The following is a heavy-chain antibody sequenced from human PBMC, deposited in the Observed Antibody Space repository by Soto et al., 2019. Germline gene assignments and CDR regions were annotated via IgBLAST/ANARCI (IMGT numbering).Heavy chain of an antibody. CDR1: GFTFSSYA. CDR2: ISGSGGST. D-gene: IGHD3-22*01. Sequence: GGSLRLSCAASGFTFSSYAMGWVRQAPGKGLEWVSAISGSGGSTYYADSVKGRFTISRDNSKNTLYLQMNSLRAEDTAVYYCAKGPAYYYDSSGLLGAFDIWGQGTMVTVSS. V-gene: IGHV3-23*01. J-gene: IGHJ3*02. CDR3: AKGPAYYYDSSGLLGAFDI.